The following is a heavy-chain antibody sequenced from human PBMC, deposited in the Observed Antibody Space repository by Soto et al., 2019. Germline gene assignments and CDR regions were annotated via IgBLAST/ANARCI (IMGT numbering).Heavy chain of an antibody. D-gene: IGHD3-3*01. Sequence: ASVKVSCKASGYIFTGYYIHWVRQAPGQGLEWMGWINPNSGGTNYAQKFQGRVTMTRDTSISTAYMELSRLRSDDTAVYYCARNIRFLEWINWFDPWGQGTLVTVSS. CDR3: ARNIRFLEWINWFDP. CDR1: GYIFTGYY. V-gene: IGHV1-2*02. J-gene: IGHJ5*02. CDR2: INPNSGGT.